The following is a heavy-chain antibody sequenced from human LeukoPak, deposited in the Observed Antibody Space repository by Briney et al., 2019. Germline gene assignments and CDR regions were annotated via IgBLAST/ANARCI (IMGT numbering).Heavy chain of an antibody. D-gene: IGHD3-3*01. J-gene: IGHJ4*02. Sequence: GGSLRLSCAASGFTFSSYAMHWVRQAPGKGLEYVSAISSNGGSTYYANSVKGRFTISRDNSKNTLYLQMGSLRAEDMAVYCCARARYDFWSGYYLWGQGTLVTVSS. V-gene: IGHV3-64*01. CDR3: ARARYDFWSGYYL. CDR1: GFTFSSYA. CDR2: ISSNGGST.